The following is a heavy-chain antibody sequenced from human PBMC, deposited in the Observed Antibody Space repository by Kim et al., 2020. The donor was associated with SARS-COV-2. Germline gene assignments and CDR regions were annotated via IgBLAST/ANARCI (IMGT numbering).Heavy chain of an antibody. D-gene: IGHD3-10*01. Sequence: IKSRVTISVDTSKNQFSLKLSSVTAADTAVYYCARQGRITMVRGVTPFDYWGQGTLVTVSS. J-gene: IGHJ4*02. CDR3: ARQGRITMVRGVTPFDY. V-gene: IGHV4-39*01.